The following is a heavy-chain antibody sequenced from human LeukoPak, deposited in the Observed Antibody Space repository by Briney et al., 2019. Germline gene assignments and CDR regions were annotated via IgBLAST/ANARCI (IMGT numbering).Heavy chain of an antibody. CDR2: INHSGST. CDR3: ARGNYYYDSSGYQIIDY. Sequence: PSETLSLTCAVYGGSFSGYYWSWIRQPPGKGLEWIGEINHSGSTNYNPSLKSRVTISVDTSKNQFSLKLSSVTAADTAVYYCARGNYYYDSSGYQIIDYWGQGTLVTVSS. CDR1: GGSFSGYY. D-gene: IGHD3-22*01. V-gene: IGHV4-34*01. J-gene: IGHJ4*02.